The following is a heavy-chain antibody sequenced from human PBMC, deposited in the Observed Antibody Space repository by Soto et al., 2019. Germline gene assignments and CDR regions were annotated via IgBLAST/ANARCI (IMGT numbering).Heavy chain of an antibody. V-gene: IGHV4-61*01. Sequence: ETLSLTCSVSGGSVSDKTYYWSWIRQPPGKRLEWIGYVYYSGTTNYNPSLKSRVTISVDLSKNRFSLRLSSVTTADTALYYCARTTAVPNTLRSRHFFDYWGQGTLVTVSS. CDR2: VYYSGTT. D-gene: IGHD4-17*01. CDR3: ARTTAVPNTLRSRHFFDY. CDR1: GGSVSDKTYY. J-gene: IGHJ4*02.